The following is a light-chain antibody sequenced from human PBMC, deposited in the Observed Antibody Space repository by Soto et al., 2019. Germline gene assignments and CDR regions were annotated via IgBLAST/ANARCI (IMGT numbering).Light chain of an antibody. CDR2: EVN. J-gene: IGLJ1*01. CDR1: SSVY. Sequence: QSVLTQPPSASGYPGQSVTISCTGTSSVYVSWYQQHPVKAPKLIIYEVNKRPSGVPDRFSGSKSGNTASLTVSGLQAEDEADYYCSSHAGNNDFVFGTGTKVTVL. V-gene: IGLV2-8*01. CDR3: SSHAGNNDFV.